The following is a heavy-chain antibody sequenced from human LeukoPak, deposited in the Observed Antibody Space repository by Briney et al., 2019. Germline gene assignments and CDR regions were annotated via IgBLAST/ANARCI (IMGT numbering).Heavy chain of an antibody. J-gene: IGHJ6*02. Sequence: GASVKVSCKASGYTFTGYYMHWVRQAPGQGLEWMGWINPNSGGTNYAQKFQGWVTMTRDTSISTAYMELSRLRSDDTAVYYCARDRRPGYSYGPAHYYYGMDVWGQGTTVTVSS. CDR2: INPNSGGT. V-gene: IGHV1-2*04. CDR1: GYTFTGYY. CDR3: ARDRRPGYSYGPAHYYYGMDV. D-gene: IGHD5-18*01.